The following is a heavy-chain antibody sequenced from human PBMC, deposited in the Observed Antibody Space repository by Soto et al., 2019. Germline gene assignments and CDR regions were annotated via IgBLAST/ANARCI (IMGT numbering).Heavy chain of an antibody. Sequence: EVQLVESGGGLVKPGGSLRLSCLASGFTFSACTMDWVRQAPGKGLEWVSSISSTGAYIYYAESVRGRFTISRDNAKNSLDLHMNSLGVEDTAVYYCARDYPVLNSSSVDALDIWGRGTLVTVSS. V-gene: IGHV3-21*01. CDR1: GFTFSACT. J-gene: IGHJ3*02. CDR2: ISSTGAYI. D-gene: IGHD6-6*01. CDR3: ARDYPVLNSSSVDALDI.